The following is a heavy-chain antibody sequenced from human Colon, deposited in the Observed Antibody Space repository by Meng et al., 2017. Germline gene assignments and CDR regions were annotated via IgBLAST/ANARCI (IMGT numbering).Heavy chain of an antibody. V-gene: IGHV3-7*01. D-gene: IGHD3-22*01. J-gene: IGHJ4*02. CDR3: TRDLFYFDRSGYYANDY. CDR2: IRQDGKDY. Sequence: GESLKISCAASGFTFSNYWMSWVRQAPGKGLEWVANIRQDGKDYYYMDSVKGRFTISRDYAKNTLYLQMSSLRAEDTAVYYCTRDLFYFDRSGYYANDYWGQGTLVTVSS. CDR1: GFTFSNYW.